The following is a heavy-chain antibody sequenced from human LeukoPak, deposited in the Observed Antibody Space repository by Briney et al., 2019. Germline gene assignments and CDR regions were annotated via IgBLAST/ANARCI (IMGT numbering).Heavy chain of an antibody. V-gene: IGHV3-33*08. D-gene: IGHD2-21*02. J-gene: IGHJ5*02. Sequence: PGGSLRLSCAASGFTFRNYDIHWIRQAPGKGLEWVAVIWYDGSNKYYADSVKGRFTISRDNSKNTLYLQMNSLRAEDTAVYYCARDGGDAGDWFDPWGQGTLVTVSS. CDR2: IWYDGSNK. CDR1: GFTFRNYD. CDR3: ARDGGDAGDWFDP.